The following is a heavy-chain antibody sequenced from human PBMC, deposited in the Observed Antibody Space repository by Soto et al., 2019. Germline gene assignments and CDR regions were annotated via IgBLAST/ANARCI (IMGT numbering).Heavy chain of an antibody. J-gene: IGHJ6*02. CDR3: ASLGGVAGNYYYYGMDV. CDR1: GFTFSSYE. Sequence: GGSLRLSCAASGFTFSSYEMNWFRQAPGKGLEWVSYISSSGSTIYYADSVKGRFTISRDNAKNSLYLQMNSLRAEDTAVYYCASLGGVAGNYYYYGMDVWGQGTTVTVSS. V-gene: IGHV3-48*03. D-gene: IGHD6-19*01. CDR2: ISSSGSTI.